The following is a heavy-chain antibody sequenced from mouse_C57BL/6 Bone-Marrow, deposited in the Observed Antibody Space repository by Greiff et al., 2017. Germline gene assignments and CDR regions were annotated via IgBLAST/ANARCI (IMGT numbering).Heavy chain of an antibody. V-gene: IGHV1-50*01. D-gene: IGHD1-1*01. CDR1: GYTFSSYW. CDR2: IDPSDSYT. J-gene: IGHJ3*01. Sequence: VQLLQPGAELVKPGASVKLSCKASGYTFSSYWMPWVKQRPGQGLEWVGEIDPSDSYTNYNQKFKGKVTLTVDTSSNTAYMQLSSLTSEDSADYYCAREGDCGSSWFAYWGQGTLVTVSA. CDR3: AREGDCGSSWFAY.